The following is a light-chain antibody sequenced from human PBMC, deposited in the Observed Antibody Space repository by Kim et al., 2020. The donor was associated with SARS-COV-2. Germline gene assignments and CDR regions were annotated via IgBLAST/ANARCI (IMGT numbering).Light chain of an antibody. CDR1: QSISNH. CDR3: LQYYSYPRT. J-gene: IGKJ1*01. CDR2: SAS. Sequence: ASVEDRVSLSCRARQSISNHLAWVQQKPGKARMALFYSASSLHSGGPSKFSGSGSGTDFTLTISSLQPEDFATYYCLQYYSYPRTFGQGTKMDIK. V-gene: IGKV1-16*02.